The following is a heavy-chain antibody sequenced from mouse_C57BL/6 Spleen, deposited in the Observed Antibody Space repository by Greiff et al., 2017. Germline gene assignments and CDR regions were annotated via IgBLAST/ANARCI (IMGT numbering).Heavy chain of an antibody. CDR2: IDPEDGET. CDR3: ARDGDDEWYDYDY. D-gene: IGHD2-2*01. CDR1: GFNIKAYY. V-gene: IGHV14-2*01. J-gene: IGHJ2*01. Sequence: VQLQQSGAELAKPGASVQLSCPASGFNIKAYYMHWVKQRTEQGLAWIGRIDPEDGETKYAPKFKGRATITADTSSNTAYLQLSSLTSEDTAVNYCARDGDDEWYDYDYWGQGTTLTVSS.